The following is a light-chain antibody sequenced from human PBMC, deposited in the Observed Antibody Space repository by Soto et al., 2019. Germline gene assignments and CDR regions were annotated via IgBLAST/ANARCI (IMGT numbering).Light chain of an antibody. Sequence: QSALTQPASVSGSPGQSITISCTGTSSDVGGYNYVSWYQQHPGKAPKLMIFEGTKRPSGVSNRFSGSKSGNTASLTISGLQAEDEAEYYCCSYTGTSTHYVFGTGTKVTVL. CDR2: EGT. V-gene: IGLV2-23*01. J-gene: IGLJ1*01. CDR1: SSDVGGYNY. CDR3: CSYTGTSTHYV.